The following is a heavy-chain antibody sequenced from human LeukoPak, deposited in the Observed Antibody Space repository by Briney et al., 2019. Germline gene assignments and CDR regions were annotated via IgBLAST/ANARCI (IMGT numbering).Heavy chain of an antibody. CDR3: ARELLGSSSFDY. Sequence: ASVKVSCKTSGYTFTDNYIHWMRQAPGQGLEWMGWIIPNSGGTNYAQKVQGRVTMTTDTSTNTAYMELRSLRSDDTAVYYCARELLGSSSFDYWGQGTLVTVSS. CDR1: GYTFTDNY. V-gene: IGHV1-2*02. J-gene: IGHJ4*02. CDR2: IIPNSGGT. D-gene: IGHD3-10*01.